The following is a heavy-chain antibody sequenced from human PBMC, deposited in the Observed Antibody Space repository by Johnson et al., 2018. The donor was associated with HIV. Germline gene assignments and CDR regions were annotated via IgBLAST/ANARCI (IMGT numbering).Heavy chain of an antibody. V-gene: IGHV3-15*01. CDR1: GLTFSNAW. CDR3: ARAGLDAFDI. Sequence: MQLVESGGGLVKPGGSLRLSCAASGLTFSNAWMNWVRQAPGKGLEWVGRIKSKTDGGTKDYAAPVKGRFTISRDDSKNTLYLQMNSLRAEDTAVYYCARAGLDAFDIWGQGTVVTVSS. CDR2: IKSKTDGGTK. J-gene: IGHJ3*02.